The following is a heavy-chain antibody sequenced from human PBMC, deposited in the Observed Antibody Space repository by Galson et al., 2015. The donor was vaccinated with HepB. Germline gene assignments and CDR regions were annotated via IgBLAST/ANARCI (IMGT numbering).Heavy chain of an antibody. CDR3: ARDSRLELQLNNYYSYGMDV. CDR1: GYDFNKYG. J-gene: IGHJ6*02. Sequence: SVKVSCKASGYDFNKYGLSWVRQAPGQGLEWMGWVSGYDGSANYAPKFQGRVTMTTEASTGTAFMEMRSLRSGDTAVYYCARDSRLELQLNNYYSYGMDVWGQGTAVVVS. V-gene: IGHV1-18*01. CDR2: VSGYDGSA. D-gene: IGHD1-7*01.